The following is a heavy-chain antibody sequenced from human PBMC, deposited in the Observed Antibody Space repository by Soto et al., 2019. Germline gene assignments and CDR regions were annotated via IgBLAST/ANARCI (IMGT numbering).Heavy chain of an antibody. J-gene: IGHJ6*01. Sequence: QVQLVESGGGVVQPGRSLRLSCAASGFTFSSYGMHWVRQAPGKGLEWVAVISHDGSNKYYADSVKGRFTISRDNSKNTLYLQMNSLRAEDTAVYYCAKVRYDFGANYYYYGMDVWGQGTTVTVSS. CDR1: GFTFSSYG. V-gene: IGHV3-30*18. CDR2: ISHDGSNK. CDR3: AKVRYDFGANYYYYGMDV. D-gene: IGHD3-16*01.